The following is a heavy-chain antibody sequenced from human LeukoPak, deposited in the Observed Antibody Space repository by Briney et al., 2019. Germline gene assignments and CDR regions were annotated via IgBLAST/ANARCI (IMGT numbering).Heavy chain of an antibody. CDR2: INPSGGST. CDR3: TRHPPYSGTYRTLGDAFDI. CDR1: GYTFTGYY. Sequence: ASVKVSCKASGYTFTGYYMHWVRRAPGQGLEWMGIINPSGGSTSYAQKFQGRVTMTRDMSTSTVYMEVSSLRSEDTAVYYCTRHPPYSGTYRTLGDAFDIWGQGTMVTVSS. J-gene: IGHJ3*02. V-gene: IGHV1-46*03. D-gene: IGHD1-26*01.